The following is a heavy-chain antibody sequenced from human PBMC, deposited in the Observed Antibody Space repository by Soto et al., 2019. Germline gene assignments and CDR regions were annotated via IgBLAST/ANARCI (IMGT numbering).Heavy chain of an antibody. J-gene: IGHJ6*02. CDR2: VWYDGGNK. CDR1: GFTFSSYG. D-gene: IGHD5-12*01. V-gene: IGHV3-33*01. CDR3: VRAAGYSGYDYVSYYGMDV. Sequence: QVQLVESGGGVVQPGRSLRLSCAASGFTFSSYGMHWVRQAPGKGLEWVALVWYDGGNKYYVDSVKGRFTISRDNSKNTLYLEMNSLRDEDTAVYYCVRAAGYSGYDYVSYYGMDVWGQGTTVTVSS.